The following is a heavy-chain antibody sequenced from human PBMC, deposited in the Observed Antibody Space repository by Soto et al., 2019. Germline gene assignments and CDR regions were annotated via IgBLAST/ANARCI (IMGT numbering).Heavy chain of an antibody. CDR3: ARAITFGGVIVPGYMDV. D-gene: IGHD3-16*02. Sequence: QGLEWMGWISAYNGNTNYAQKLQGRVTMTTDISTSTAYMELRSLRSDDTAVYYCARAITFGGVIVPGYMDVWGKGTTVTVSS. CDR2: ISAYNGNT. V-gene: IGHV1-18*01. J-gene: IGHJ6*03.